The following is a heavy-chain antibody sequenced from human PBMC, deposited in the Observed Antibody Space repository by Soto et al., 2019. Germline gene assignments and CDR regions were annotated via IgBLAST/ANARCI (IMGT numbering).Heavy chain of an antibody. CDR2: IIPIFGTA. Sequence: QVQLVQSGAEVKKPGSSVKVSCKASGGTFSSYAISWVRQAPGQGLEWMGGIIPIFGTANYAQKFQGRVTITADESTSTAYMERSSLRSEDTAVYYCAREGGSVYYYGMDVWGQGTTVTVSS. CDR1: GGTFSSYA. J-gene: IGHJ6*02. D-gene: IGHD3-16*01. CDR3: AREGGSVYYYGMDV. V-gene: IGHV1-69*01.